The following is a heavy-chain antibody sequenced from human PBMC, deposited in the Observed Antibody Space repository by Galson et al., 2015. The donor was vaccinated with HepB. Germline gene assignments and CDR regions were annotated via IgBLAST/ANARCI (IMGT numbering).Heavy chain of an antibody. CDR3: AREVDSSGLRDAFDI. D-gene: IGHD6-19*01. V-gene: IGHV3-33*01. CDR1: GFTFSSYG. CDR2: IWFDGSNK. J-gene: IGHJ3*02. Sequence: SLRLSCAASGFTFSSYGMHWVRQAPGKGLEWVAVIWFDGSNKYYADSVKGRFTISRDNSKNTLYLQMNSLRAEDTAVYYCAREVDSSGLRDAFDIWGQGTMVTVSS.